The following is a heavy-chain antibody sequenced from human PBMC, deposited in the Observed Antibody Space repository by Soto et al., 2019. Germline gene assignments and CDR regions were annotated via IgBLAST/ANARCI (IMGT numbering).Heavy chain of an antibody. J-gene: IGHJ4*02. CDR3: ARVVTYYFDY. D-gene: IGHD2-15*01. Sequence: PGGSLRLSCAASGFTFSSYAMHWVRQAPGKGLEWVAVISYDGSNKYYADSVKGRFTISRDNSKNTLYLQMNSLRAEDTAVYYCARVVTYYFDYWGQGTLVTVSS. CDR1: GFTFSSYA. V-gene: IGHV3-30-3*01. CDR2: ISYDGSNK.